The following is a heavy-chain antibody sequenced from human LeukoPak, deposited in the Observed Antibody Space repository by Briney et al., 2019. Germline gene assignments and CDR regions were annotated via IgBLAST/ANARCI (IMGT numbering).Heavy chain of an antibody. V-gene: IGHV3-9*01. CDR2: ISWNSGSI. CDR1: GFTFDDYA. Sequence: PGRSLRLSCAASGFTFDDYAMHWVRQAPGXXLEWVSGISWNSGSIGYADSVKGRFTNSRDNAKNSLYLQMNSLRAEDTALYYCAKSYSSSWYYFDYWGQGTLVTVSS. D-gene: IGHD6-13*01. J-gene: IGHJ4*02. CDR3: AKSYSSSWYYFDY.